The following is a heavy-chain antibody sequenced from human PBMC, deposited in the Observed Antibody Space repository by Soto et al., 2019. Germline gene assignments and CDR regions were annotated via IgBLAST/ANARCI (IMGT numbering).Heavy chain of an antibody. CDR2: ISWNRGTI. D-gene: IGHD6-19*01. J-gene: IGHJ4*02. CDR1: GFTFDDYA. CDR3: AKDRKGSSGWYDLDC. V-gene: IGHV3-9*01. Sequence: EVQLVESGGGLVQPGRSLRLSCAASGFTFDDYAMQWVRQVPGKGLEWVSGISWNRGTIAYADSVKGRFTISRDNTKNSLYLQMNSLRPEATAFYYWAKDRKGSSGWYDLDCWGQGTLVTVSS.